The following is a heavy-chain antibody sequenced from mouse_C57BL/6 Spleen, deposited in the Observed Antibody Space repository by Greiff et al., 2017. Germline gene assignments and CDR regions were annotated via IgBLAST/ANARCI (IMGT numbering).Heavy chain of an antibody. CDR2: INPNYGTT. CDR1: GYSFTDYN. Sequence: LQESGPELVKPGASVKISCKASGYSFTDYNMNWVKQSNGKSLEWIGVINPNYGTTSYNQKFKGKATLTVDQSSSTAYMQLNSLTSEDSAVYYCARSRDGYPYYYAMDYWGQGTSVTVSS. J-gene: IGHJ4*01. V-gene: IGHV1-39*01. D-gene: IGHD2-3*01. CDR3: ARSRDGYPYYYAMDY.